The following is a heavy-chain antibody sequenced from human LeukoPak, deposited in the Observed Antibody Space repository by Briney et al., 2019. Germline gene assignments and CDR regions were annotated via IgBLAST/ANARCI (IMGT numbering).Heavy chain of an antibody. Sequence: GASVKVSCKASGYTFTGYYMHWVRQAPGQGLEWMGWINLKSGGTNYAGKFQGRVTMTRDTTTSTAYMDLSRLRSVDTAVYYCARSPHILTGENFDYWGQGTLVTVSS. D-gene: IGHD3-9*01. J-gene: IGHJ4*02. CDR2: INLKSGGT. CDR3: ARSPHILTGENFDY. V-gene: IGHV1-2*02. CDR1: GYTFTGYY.